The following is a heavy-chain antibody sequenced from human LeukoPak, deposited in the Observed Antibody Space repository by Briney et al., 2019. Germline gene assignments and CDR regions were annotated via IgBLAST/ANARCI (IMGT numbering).Heavy chain of an antibody. CDR3: ARLGRWLQLGYFQH. V-gene: IGHV3-11*01. CDR1: GYTFSDYY. Sequence: GGSLRLSCAASGYTFSDYYMSWIRQAPGKGLEWVSYISSSGSTIYYADSVKGRFTISRDNAKNSLYLQMNSLRAEDTAVYYCARLGRWLQLGYFQHWGQGTLVTVSS. CDR2: ISSSGSTI. D-gene: IGHD5-24*01. J-gene: IGHJ1*01.